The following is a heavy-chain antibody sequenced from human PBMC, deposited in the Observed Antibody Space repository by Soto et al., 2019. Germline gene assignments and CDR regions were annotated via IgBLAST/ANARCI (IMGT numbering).Heavy chain of an antibody. Sequence: GGSLILSCAASQFTFGIYSMNLVRQAPGKGLEWVSAISGSGSSIHYADSVKGRFFISRDNAKNTLYVQMHRLRVEDTAVYYCAQRGYGGGWDLALEDWGQGTLVTVSS. D-gene: IGHD6-19*01. J-gene: IGHJ4*02. CDR2: ISGSGSSI. CDR1: QFTFGIYS. CDR3: AQRGYGGGWDLALED. V-gene: IGHV3-23*01.